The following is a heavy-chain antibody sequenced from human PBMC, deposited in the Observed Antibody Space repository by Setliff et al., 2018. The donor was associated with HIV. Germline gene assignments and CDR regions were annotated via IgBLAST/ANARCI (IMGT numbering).Heavy chain of an antibody. CDR1: GESFSKYY. J-gene: IGHJ2*01. D-gene: IGHD2-2*01. Sequence: SETLSLTCGVFGESFSKYYWNWFRQPPGRGLEWIGEINHSGNTNYNSSLKSRVTMSVDTSKNQFSLEMRSLTAADTAVYYCARDQRLPGVQPPYWYFDLWGRGTLVTVSS. CDR3: ARDQRLPGVQPPYWYFDL. CDR2: INHSGNT. V-gene: IGHV4-34*01.